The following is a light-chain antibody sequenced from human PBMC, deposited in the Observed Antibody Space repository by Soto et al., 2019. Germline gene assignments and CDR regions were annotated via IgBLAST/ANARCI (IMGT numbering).Light chain of an antibody. V-gene: IGKV4-1*01. Sequence: DIVLTQSPDSLAVSLGETATINCKSSQNVLYNSNKKNDLAWYQQKLGQPPKLLIYWASTRESGVPDRFSGSGSGTDFTLTISSLQAEDVAVYYCQQYYTTPLSFGGGTKVEIK. CDR1: QNVLYNSNKKND. CDR3: QQYYTTPLS. CDR2: WAS. J-gene: IGKJ4*01.